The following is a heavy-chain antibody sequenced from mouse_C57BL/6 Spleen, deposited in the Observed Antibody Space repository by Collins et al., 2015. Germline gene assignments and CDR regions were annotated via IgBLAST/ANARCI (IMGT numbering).Heavy chain of an antibody. D-gene: IGHD3-2*02. CDR3: TMELLRLIYTMDY. CDR1: SYTFTSYW. V-gene: IGHV1-74*01. CDR2: IHPSDSDT. J-gene: IGHJ4*01. Sequence: QVQLQQPGAELVKPGASVKVSCKASSYTFTSYWMHWVKQRPGQGLEWIGRIHPSDSDTNYNQKFKDKATLTVDKSSSTAYMQLSSLTSEDSAVYYCTMELLRLIYTMDYWGQGTSVTVSS.